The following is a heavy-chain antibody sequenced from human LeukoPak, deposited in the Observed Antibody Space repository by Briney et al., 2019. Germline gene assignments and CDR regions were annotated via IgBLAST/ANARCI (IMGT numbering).Heavy chain of an antibody. CDR2: IYYSGST. CDR3: ARGAEDIIVVPAAIGPLNYYCYYMDV. J-gene: IGHJ6*03. V-gene: IGHV4-39*01. Sequence: PSETLSLTCTVSGGSISSSSYYWGWIRQPPGKGLEWIGSIYYSGSTYYNPSLKSRVTISVDTSKNQFSLKLSSVTAADAAVYYCARGAEDIIVVPAAIGPLNYYCYYMDVWGKGTTVTVSS. CDR1: GGSISSSSYY. D-gene: IGHD2-2*02.